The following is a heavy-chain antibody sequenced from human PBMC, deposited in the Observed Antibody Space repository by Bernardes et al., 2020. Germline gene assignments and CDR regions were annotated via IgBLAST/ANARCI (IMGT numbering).Heavy chain of an antibody. CDR3: ARLPTLYCSSTSCSPNGNWFDP. J-gene: IGHJ5*02. Sequence: SETLSLTCAVYGGSFRGSYWSWIRQPPGPGLEWIGEINHSGSTNYNPSLKSRVTISVDTSKNQFSLKLSSVTAADTAVYYCARLPTLYCSSTSCSPNGNWFDPWGQGTLVTVSS. V-gene: IGHV4-34*01. CDR2: INHSGST. D-gene: IGHD2-2*01. CDR1: GGSFRGSY.